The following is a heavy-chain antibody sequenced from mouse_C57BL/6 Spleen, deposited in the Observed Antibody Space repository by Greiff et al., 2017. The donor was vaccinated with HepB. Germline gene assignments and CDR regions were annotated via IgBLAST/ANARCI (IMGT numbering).Heavy chain of an antibody. Sequence: VHLVESDAELVKPGASVKISCKVSGYTFTDHTIHWMKQRPEQGLEWIGYIYPRDGSTKYNEKFKGTATLTADKSSSTAYMQLNSLTSEDSAVYFCARSGDYDGYFDVWGTGTTVTVSS. V-gene: IGHV1-78*01. D-gene: IGHD2-4*01. J-gene: IGHJ1*03. CDR1: GYTFTDHT. CDR2: IYPRDGST. CDR3: ARSGDYDGYFDV.